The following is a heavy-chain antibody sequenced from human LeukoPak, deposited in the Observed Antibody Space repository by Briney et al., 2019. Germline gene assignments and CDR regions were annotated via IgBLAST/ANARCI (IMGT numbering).Heavy chain of an antibody. CDR1: GFTFSSYA. CDR2: ISGSGGST. CDR3: AKDSSPLDYGGNSLDY. Sequence: GGSLRLACAASGFTFSSYAMSWVRQAPGKGLEWVSAISGSGGSTYYADSVKGRFTISRDNSKNTLYLQMNSLRAEDTAVYYCAKDSSPLDYGGNSLDYWGQGTLVTVSS. J-gene: IGHJ4*02. D-gene: IGHD4-23*01. V-gene: IGHV3-23*01.